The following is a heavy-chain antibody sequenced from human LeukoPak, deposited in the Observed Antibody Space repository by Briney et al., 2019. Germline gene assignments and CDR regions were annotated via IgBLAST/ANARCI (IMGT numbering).Heavy chain of an antibody. CDR1: GYTFTGYY. CDR3: ARVPYYDSSGYYYAHFDY. CDR2: INPNSGGT. Sequence: ASVKVSCKASGYTFTGYYMHWVRQAPGQGLEWMGWINPNSGGTNYAQKFQGRVTMTRDTSISTAYMELSRLRSDDTAVYYCARVPYYDSSGYYYAHFDYWGQGTLVTASS. D-gene: IGHD3-22*01. J-gene: IGHJ4*02. V-gene: IGHV1-2*02.